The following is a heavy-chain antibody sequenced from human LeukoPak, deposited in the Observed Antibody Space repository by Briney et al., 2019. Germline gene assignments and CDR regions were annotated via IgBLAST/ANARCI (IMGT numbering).Heavy chain of an antibody. J-gene: IGHJ6*03. D-gene: IGHD5-18*01. Sequence: GGSLRLSCAASGFTISSYVMSWVRQAPGKGLEWVSGISGGGGSTYYADSVKGRFTISRDNSKNTLYLQMNSLRAEDTAVYYCAKLYIPDTAMAYYYYYMDVWGKGTTVTVSS. CDR1: GFTISSYV. CDR3: AKLYIPDTAMAYYYYYMDV. CDR2: ISGGGGST. V-gene: IGHV3-23*01.